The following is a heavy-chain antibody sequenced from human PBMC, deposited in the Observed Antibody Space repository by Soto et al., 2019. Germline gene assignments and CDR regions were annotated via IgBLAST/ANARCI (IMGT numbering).Heavy chain of an antibody. CDR3: AMGAWRQIAY. CDR1: GGSIGSYY. V-gene: IGHV4-59*08. CDR2: IYYSGST. Sequence: QVQLQESGPGLVKPSETLSLTCSVSGGSIGSYYWSWIRQPPGKGLEWLGYIYYSGSTNYNPSLTSRVTISVDPTENQSSLKLSSVRAAHTVVYYCAMGAWRQIAYWGQGTLVPVSS. J-gene: IGHJ4*02. D-gene: IGHD3-16*01.